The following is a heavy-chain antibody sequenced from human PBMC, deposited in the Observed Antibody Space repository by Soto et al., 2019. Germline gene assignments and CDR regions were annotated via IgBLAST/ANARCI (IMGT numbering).Heavy chain of an antibody. CDR3: AGPSRDFWNGYPYYYGMDV. CDR2: IHVSGKT. J-gene: IGHJ6*02. V-gene: IGHV4-4*07. D-gene: IGHD3-3*01. Sequence: SETLSLTCTVSGGSISSFYWSWIRQPAGKGLEWIGRIHVSGKTNYNPSLKSRVTMSLDMSKNHFSLRLSSVTAADTAVYYCAGPSRDFWNGYPYYYGMDVWGQGTTVTVSS. CDR1: GGSISSFY.